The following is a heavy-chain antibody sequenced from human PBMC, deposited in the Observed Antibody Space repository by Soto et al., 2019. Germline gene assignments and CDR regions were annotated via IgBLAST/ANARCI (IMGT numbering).Heavy chain of an antibody. V-gene: IGHV1-18*01. CDR1: GYTFTSYG. CDR2: ISAYNGNT. CDR3: ARHPFVRGVILDY. D-gene: IGHD3-10*01. Sequence: QVQLVQSGAEVKKPGASVKVSCKASGYTFTSYGISWVRQAPGQGLEWMGWISAYNGNTNYAQKLQGRVTISTDTSTSTAYRELKSLRSDDTAVYYCARHPFVRGVILDYWGQGTLVTVSS. J-gene: IGHJ4*02.